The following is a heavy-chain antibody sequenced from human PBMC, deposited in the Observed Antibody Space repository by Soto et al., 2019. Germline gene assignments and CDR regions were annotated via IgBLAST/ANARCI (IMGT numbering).Heavy chain of an antibody. J-gene: IGHJ4*02. V-gene: IGHV1-3*01. CDR3: ARDDSGYTGSHYIDYFNF. D-gene: IGHD1-26*01. Sequence: ASVKVSCKASGYTFTSYYMHWVRQAPGQGLEWMGRIQAGNGSTKYSQKFQGRLTMTRDTSAGTTYMELSSLTSEDTAIYYCARDDSGYTGSHYIDYFNFWGQGTLVTVS. CDR1: GYTFTSYY. CDR2: IQAGNGST.